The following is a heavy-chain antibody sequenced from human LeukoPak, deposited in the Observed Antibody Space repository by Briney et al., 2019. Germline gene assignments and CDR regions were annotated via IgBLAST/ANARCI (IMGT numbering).Heavy chain of an antibody. CDR2: INPNSGGT. J-gene: IGHJ3*02. V-gene: IGHV1-2*02. CDR3: ARVIQRHCSSTSCYRAFDI. CDR1: GYTFTSYY. Sequence: ASVKVSCKASGYTFTSYYMHWVRQAPGQGLEWMGWINPNSGGTNYVQKFQGRVTMTRDTSISTAYMELSRLRSDDAAVYYCARVIQRHCSSTSCYRAFDIWGQGTMVTVSS. D-gene: IGHD2-2*02.